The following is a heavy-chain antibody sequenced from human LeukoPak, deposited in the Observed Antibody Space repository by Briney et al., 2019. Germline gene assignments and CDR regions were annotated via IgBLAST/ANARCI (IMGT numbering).Heavy chain of an antibody. D-gene: IGHD3-10*01. V-gene: IGHV4-39*07. CDR3: ARGGYYGSGNDFRFDP. CDR2: IYYSGST. Sequence: SETLSLTCTVSGGSISYSSYYWGWIRQPPGKGLEWIGSIYYSGSTYYNPSLKSRVTISVETSKNQFSLKLKSVTAADTAVYYCARGGYYGSGNDFRFDPWGQGTLVTVSS. J-gene: IGHJ5*02. CDR1: GGSISYSSYY.